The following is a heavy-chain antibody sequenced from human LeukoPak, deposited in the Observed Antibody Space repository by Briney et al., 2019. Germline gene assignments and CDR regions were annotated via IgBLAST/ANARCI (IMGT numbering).Heavy chain of an antibody. J-gene: IGHJ6*02. CDR1: GGSFSGYY. V-gene: IGHV4-34*01. Sequence: PSETLSLTCAVYGGSFSGYYWSWIRQPPGKGLEWIGEINHSGSTNYNPSLKSRVTISVDTSKNQFSLKLSSVTAADTAVYYCARGRLMARSYYYYGMDVWGQGTAVTVSS. CDR3: ARGRLMARSYYYYGMDV. D-gene: IGHD2-8*01. CDR2: INHSGST.